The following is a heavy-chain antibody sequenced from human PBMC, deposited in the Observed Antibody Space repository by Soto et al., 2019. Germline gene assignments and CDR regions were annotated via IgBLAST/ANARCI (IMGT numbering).Heavy chain of an antibody. D-gene: IGHD2-2*01. CDR3: GRRPGQCGSTTCFGYYSVDV. CDR2: IYYSGST. J-gene: IGHJ6*02. Sequence: QLQLQESGPRLVKPSETLSLTCSVSGGSISSSSYSWGWIRQPPGKGLEWIGTIYYSGSTHYNPSLVGRVAISRDTPNNQLYLRLSSVNAADTAVYSCGRRPGQCGSTTCFGYYSVDVWGQGTTVTVS. CDR1: GGSISSSSYS. V-gene: IGHV4-39*01.